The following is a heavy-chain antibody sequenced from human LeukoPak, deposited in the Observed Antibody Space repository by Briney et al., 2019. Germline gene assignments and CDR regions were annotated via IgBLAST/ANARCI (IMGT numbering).Heavy chain of an antibody. CDR2: INHSGYT. V-gene: IGHV4-34*01. Sequence: PSETLSPTCAVSGVSFEDYYWAWVRQTPRKGLEWIGEINHSGYTNDNPSLKSRVTLSIDTSRKQFSLNMRSVTVADAGIYFCTRMTTGLDYWGQGTLVTVSS. CDR3: TRMTTGLDY. J-gene: IGHJ4*02. CDR1: GVSFEDYY. D-gene: IGHD4-17*01.